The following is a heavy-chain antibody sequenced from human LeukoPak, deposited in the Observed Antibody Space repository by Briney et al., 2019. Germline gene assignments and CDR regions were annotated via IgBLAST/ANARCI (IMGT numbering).Heavy chain of an antibody. D-gene: IGHD6-6*01. J-gene: IGHJ4*02. CDR1: GFTFSSYG. CDR3: AKLEGYSSSVGDY. V-gene: IGHV3-30*18. CDR2: ISYDGSNK. Sequence: GGSLRLSCAASGFTFSSYGMHWVRQAPGKGLEWVAVISYDGSNKYYADSVKGRFTISRDNSKNTLYLQMNSLRAEDTVVYYCAKLEGYSSSVGDYGGQGTLVTVS.